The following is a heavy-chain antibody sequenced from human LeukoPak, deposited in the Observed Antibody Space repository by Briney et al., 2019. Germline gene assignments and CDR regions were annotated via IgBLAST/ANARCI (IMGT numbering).Heavy chain of an antibody. V-gene: IGHV1-8*02. CDR2: MNPNSGNT. CDR3: ARAGRYSYGYLVS. CDR1: GYTFTSYY. Sequence: ASVKVSCKASGYTFTSYYMHWVRQAPGQGLEWMGWMNPNSGNTGYAQKFQGRVTMTRNTSISTAYMELSSLRSGDTAVYYCARAGRYSYGYLVSWGQGTLVTVSS. D-gene: IGHD5-18*01. J-gene: IGHJ4*02.